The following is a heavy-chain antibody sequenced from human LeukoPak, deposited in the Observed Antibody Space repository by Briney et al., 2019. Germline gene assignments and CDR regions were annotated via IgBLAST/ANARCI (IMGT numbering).Heavy chain of an antibody. J-gene: IGHJ4*02. D-gene: IGHD3-16*02. CDR2: ISWNSGSI. V-gene: IGHV3-9*01. Sequence: PGRSLRLPCAASGFTFDDYAMHWVRQAPGKGLEWVSGISWNSGSIGYADSVKGRFTISRDNAKSSLYLQMNSLRAEDTALYYCAKDRITFGGVIPYYFDYWGQGTLVTVSS. CDR3: AKDRITFGGVIPYYFDY. CDR1: GFTFDDYA.